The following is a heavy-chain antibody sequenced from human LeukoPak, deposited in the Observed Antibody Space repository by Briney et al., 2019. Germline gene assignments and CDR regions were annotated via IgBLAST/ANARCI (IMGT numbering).Heavy chain of an antibody. CDR2: IIPIFGTA. J-gene: IGHJ4*02. CDR1: GGTFSSYA. V-gene: IGHV1-69*01. D-gene: IGHD6-6*01. Sequence: SVRVSCKASGGTFSSYAISWVRQAPGQGLEWMGGIIPIFGTANYAQKFQGRVTITADESTSTAYMELSSLRSEDTAVYYCASLGARLSPYYFDYWGQGTLVTVSS. CDR3: ASLGARLSPYYFDY.